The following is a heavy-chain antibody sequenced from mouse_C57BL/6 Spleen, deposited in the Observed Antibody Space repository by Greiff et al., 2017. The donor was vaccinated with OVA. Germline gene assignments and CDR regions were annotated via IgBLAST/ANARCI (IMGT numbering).Heavy chain of an antibody. Sequence: VQLQQSGPGLVKPSQSLSLTCSVTGYSITSGYYWNWIRQFPGNKLEWMGYISYDGSNNYNPSLKNRISITRDTSKNQFFLKLNSVTTEDTATYYCARDGAYYSNYFDYWGQGTTLTVSS. CDR2: ISYDGSN. CDR3: ARDGAYYSNYFDY. J-gene: IGHJ2*01. CDR1: GYSITSGYY. D-gene: IGHD2-5*01. V-gene: IGHV3-6*01.